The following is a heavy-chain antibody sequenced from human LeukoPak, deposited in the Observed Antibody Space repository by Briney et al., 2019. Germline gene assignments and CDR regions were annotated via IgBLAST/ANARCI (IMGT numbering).Heavy chain of an antibody. V-gene: IGHV4-61*05. J-gene: IGHJ4*02. CDR3: ARHEGSTGWYKY. D-gene: IGHD6-19*01. CDR2: IYNTETT. Sequence: PSETLSLTCTVSGDSISISSYYWGWIRQPPEKGLEWIGYIYNTETTNYNPSLKSRVTISVDTSKNQISLKLSSVTAADTAVYYCARHEGSTGWYKYWGQGTLVTVSS. CDR1: GDSISISSYY.